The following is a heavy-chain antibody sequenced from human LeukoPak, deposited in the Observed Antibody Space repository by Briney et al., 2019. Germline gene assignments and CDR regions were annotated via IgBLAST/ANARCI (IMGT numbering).Heavy chain of an antibody. Sequence: SHTLSLTCAISGDSVSIPSFAGKWNRQSPSRGLEWLESIYYRSEGRNDYEESVKSSININRDTSKKEVSLQLHCVTREDAAVYFCARGSGAMNVWGQGTTVTVSS. J-gene: IGHJ6*02. CDR3: ARGSGAMNV. D-gene: IGHD5-12*01. V-gene: IGHV6-1*01. CDR1: GDSVSIPSFA. CDR2: IYYRSEGRN.